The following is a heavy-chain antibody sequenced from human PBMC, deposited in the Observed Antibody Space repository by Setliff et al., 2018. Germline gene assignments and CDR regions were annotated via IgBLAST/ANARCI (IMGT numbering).Heavy chain of an antibody. D-gene: IGHD1-26*01. J-gene: IGHJ6*03. CDR2: IYASGST. V-gene: IGHV4-4*08. CDR1: GGSISSYY. Sequence: PSETLSLTCTVSGGSISSYYWSWIRQPPGKGLEWIGYIYASGSTNYNPPLKSRVTLSVDTSKNQFSLKVSSVTAADTAVYYCARAPPNRYSGSYEYFYMDVWGKGTTVTVS. CDR3: ARAPPNRYSGSYEYFYMDV.